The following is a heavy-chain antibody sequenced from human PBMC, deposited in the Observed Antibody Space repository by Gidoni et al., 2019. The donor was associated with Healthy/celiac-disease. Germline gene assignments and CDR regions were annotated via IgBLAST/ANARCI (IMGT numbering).Heavy chain of an antibody. V-gene: IGHV1-69*04. CDR1: GGTFSSYA. CDR3: ASYSSSSSFYYYYYMDV. D-gene: IGHD6-6*01. CDR2: IIPILGIA. J-gene: IGHJ6*03. Sequence: QVQLVQSGAEVKKPGSSVKVSCKASGGTFSSYAISWVRQAPGQGLEWMGRIIPILGIANYAQKFQGRVTITADKSTSTAYMELSSLRSEDTAVYYCASYSSSSSFYYYYYMDVWGKGTTVTVSS.